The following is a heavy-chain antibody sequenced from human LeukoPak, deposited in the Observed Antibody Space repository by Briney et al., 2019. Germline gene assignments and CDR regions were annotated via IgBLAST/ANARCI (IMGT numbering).Heavy chain of an antibody. V-gene: IGHV1-69*13. Sequence: SVKVSCKASGGTFSSYAISWVRQAPGQGLVWMGGIIPIFGTANYAQKLQGRVTITADESTSTAYMELSSLRSEDTAVYYCALGYCSGGSCYFQAPFDYWGQGTLVTVSS. CDR2: IIPIFGTA. CDR1: GGTFSSYA. CDR3: ALGYCSGGSCYFQAPFDY. D-gene: IGHD2-15*01. J-gene: IGHJ4*02.